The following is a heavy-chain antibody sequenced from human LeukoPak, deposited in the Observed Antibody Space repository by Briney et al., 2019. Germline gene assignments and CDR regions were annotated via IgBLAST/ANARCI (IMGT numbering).Heavy chain of an antibody. CDR1: GGSISSSSYF. CDR3: ARARSDAFDI. J-gene: IGHJ3*02. V-gene: IGHV4-39*07. CDR2: IYYSGSS. Sequence: SETLSLTCTVSGGSISSSSYFWGWIRQPPGKGLEWIGSIYYSGSSYYNPSLKSRVTISVDTSKNQFSLKLSSVTAADTAVYYCARARSDAFDIWGQGTMVTVSS.